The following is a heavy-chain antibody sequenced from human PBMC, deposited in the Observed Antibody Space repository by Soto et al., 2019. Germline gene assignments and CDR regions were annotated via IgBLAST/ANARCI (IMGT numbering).Heavy chain of an antibody. V-gene: IGHV3-30*18. D-gene: IGHD2-2*01. J-gene: IGHJ4*02. CDR2: ISYDGSNK. CDR1: GFTFSSYG. Sequence: GGSLRLSCAASGFTFSSYGMHWVRQAPGKGLEWVAVISYDGSNKYYADSVKGRFTISRDNSKNTLYLQMNSLRAEDTAVYYCAKATDTMPLAPFDYWGQGTLVTVSS. CDR3: AKATDTMPLAPFDY.